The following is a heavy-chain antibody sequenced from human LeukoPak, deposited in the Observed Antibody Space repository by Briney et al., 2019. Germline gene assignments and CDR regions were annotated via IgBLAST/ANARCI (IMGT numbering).Heavy chain of an antibody. V-gene: IGHV4-59*01. CDR1: GGCISSYY. Sequence: PSETLSLTCTVSGGCISSYYWSWIRQPPGKGLEWIGYIYYSGNTNYNPSLKSRVTISVDTSKNQFSLKLSSVTAADTAVYYCARGGSPAPDYWGQGTLVTVSS. CDR2: IYYSGNT. D-gene: IGHD3-16*01. J-gene: IGHJ4*02. CDR3: ARGGSPAPDY.